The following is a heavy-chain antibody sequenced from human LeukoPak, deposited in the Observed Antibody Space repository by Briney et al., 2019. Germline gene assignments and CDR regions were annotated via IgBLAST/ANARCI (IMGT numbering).Heavy chain of an antibody. D-gene: IGHD3-10*01. CDR1: GFTFGEYA. Sequence: GGSLRLSCTACGFTFGEYAMSWVRQAPGKELEWVGFIRSKAYGGTTEYAASVKGSFTISRDDSKSIAYLQMNSLKTEDTAVYYCTREGGSGSYTYYFDYWGQGTLVTVSS. V-gene: IGHV3-49*04. CDR2: IRSKAYGGTT. CDR3: TREGGSGSYTYYFDY. J-gene: IGHJ4*02.